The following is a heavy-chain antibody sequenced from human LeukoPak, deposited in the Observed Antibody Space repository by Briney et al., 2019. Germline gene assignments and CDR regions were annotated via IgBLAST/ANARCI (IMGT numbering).Heavy chain of an antibody. Sequence: GGSLRLSCAASGFTFSSYGMHWVRQAPGKGLEWVAVIWYDGSNKYYADSVKGRFTISRDNSKNTLYLQMNSLRAEDTAVYYCARDQSYYDSSGYYPISAGWLDYWGQGTLVTVSS. CDR3: ARDQSYYDSSGYYPISAGWLDY. D-gene: IGHD3-22*01. CDR2: IWYDGSNK. J-gene: IGHJ4*02. V-gene: IGHV3-33*01. CDR1: GFTFSSYG.